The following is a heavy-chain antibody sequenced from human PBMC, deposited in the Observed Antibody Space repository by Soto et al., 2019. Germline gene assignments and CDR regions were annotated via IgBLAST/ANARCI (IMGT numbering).Heavy chain of an antibody. J-gene: IGHJ5*02. CDR1: GFTFSNYS. D-gene: IGHD3-16*01. CDR3: ARDLHDYVSFRFDP. Sequence: EVPLVESGGGLVKPGGSLRLSCAASGFTFSNYSMNWVRQAPGKGLEWVSSISTSSGYRYYADSVKGRFTISRDNAQKSLYLQMNSLRAEDTAVYYCARDLHDYVSFRFDPWGQGTLVTVSS. V-gene: IGHV3-21*01. CDR2: ISTSSGYR.